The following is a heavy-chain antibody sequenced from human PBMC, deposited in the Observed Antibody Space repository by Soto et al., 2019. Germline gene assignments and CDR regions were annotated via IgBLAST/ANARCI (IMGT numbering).Heavy chain of an antibody. CDR1: GFTFSSYA. CDR2: ISYDGSNK. CDR3: AREPLMRPWELQPKYYFDY. Sequence: QVQLVESGGGVVQPGRSLRLSCAASGFTFSSYAMHWVRQAPGKGLVWVAVISYDGSNKYYADSVKGRFTISRDNSKNTLYLQMNSLRAEDTAVYYCAREPLMRPWELQPKYYFDYWGQGTLVTVSS. V-gene: IGHV3-30-3*01. J-gene: IGHJ4*02. D-gene: IGHD1-26*01.